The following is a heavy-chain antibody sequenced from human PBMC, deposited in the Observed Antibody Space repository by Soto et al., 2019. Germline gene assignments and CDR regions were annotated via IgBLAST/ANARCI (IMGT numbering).Heavy chain of an antibody. CDR3: ARVRSSWFFDI. CDR1: GYTLTGYY. Sequence: GASVKVSCKASGYTLTGYYMHWVRQAPGQGLEWMGWINPNSGGTNYAQKFQGWVTMTRDTSISTAYMELSRLRSDDTAVYYCARVRSSWFFDIWGQGTMVTVSS. CDR2: INPNSGGT. V-gene: IGHV1-2*04. J-gene: IGHJ3*02. D-gene: IGHD6-13*01.